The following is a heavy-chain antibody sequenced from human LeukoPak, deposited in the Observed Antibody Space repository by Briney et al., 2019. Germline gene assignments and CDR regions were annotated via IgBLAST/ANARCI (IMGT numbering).Heavy chain of an antibody. CDR2: ISSSSSYI. CDR1: GFTFSSYS. D-gene: IGHD3-9*01. V-gene: IGHV3-21*01. Sequence: GESLRLSCAASGFTFSSYSMNWVRQAPGKGLEWVSSISSSSSYIDYADSVKGRFTISRDNAKTSLYLQMNSLRAEDTAVYYCARDASYDILTGHYYHYGMDVWGQGTTVTVSS. CDR3: ARDASYDILTGHYYHYGMDV. J-gene: IGHJ6*02.